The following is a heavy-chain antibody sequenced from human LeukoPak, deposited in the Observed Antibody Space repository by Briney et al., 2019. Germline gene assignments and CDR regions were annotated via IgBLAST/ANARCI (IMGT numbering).Heavy chain of an antibody. Sequence: GGSLRLSCAASGFTFSSFEMSWVRQAPGTGLEWISYISSSGSTMYYADSVKGHFTTSRDNVKNSLYLQMNSLRAEDTAVYYCARGMRLVRGLMFDYWGQGTLVTVSS. CDR1: GFTFSSFE. CDR3: ARGMRLVRGLMFDY. D-gene: IGHD3-10*01. V-gene: IGHV3-48*03. J-gene: IGHJ4*02. CDR2: ISSSGSTM.